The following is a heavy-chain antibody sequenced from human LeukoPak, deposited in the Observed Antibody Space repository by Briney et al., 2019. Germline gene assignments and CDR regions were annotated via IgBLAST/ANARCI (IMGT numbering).Heavy chain of an antibody. CDR2: IIPIFGTA. D-gene: IGHD5-24*01. CDR3: AGSRDGYNLRGLYYFDY. V-gene: IGHV1-69*05. Sequence: ASVKVSCKASGGTFRSYAISWVRQAPGQGLEWMGRIIPIFGTANYAQKFQGRVTITTDESTSTAYMELSSLRSEDTAVYYCAGSRDGYNLRGLYYFDYWGQGTLVTVSS. J-gene: IGHJ4*02. CDR1: GGTFRSYA.